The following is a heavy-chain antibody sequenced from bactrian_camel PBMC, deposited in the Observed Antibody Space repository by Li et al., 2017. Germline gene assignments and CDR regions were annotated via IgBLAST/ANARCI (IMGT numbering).Heavy chain of an antibody. J-gene: IGHJ4*01. CDR2: IDISGNT. V-gene: IGHV3S53*01. CDR3: QTYVAYSGSWCPTLGDY. CDR1: GYRYCSND. D-gene: IGHD1*01. Sequence: HVQLVESGGGSVQAGGSLRLSCGASGYRYCSNDMSWYRQAPGKEREFVSAIDISGNTRYADSVKGRFTISQNNAKNTVYLQMNSLKPEDTAMYYCQTYVAYSGSWCPTLGDYWGQGTQVTVS.